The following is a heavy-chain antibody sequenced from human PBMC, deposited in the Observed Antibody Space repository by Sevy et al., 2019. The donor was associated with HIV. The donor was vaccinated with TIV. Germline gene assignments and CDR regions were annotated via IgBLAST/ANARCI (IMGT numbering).Heavy chain of an antibody. V-gene: IGHV5-51*01. CDR1: GYTFTNYW. CDR2: IYPGDSDT. D-gene: IGHD1-1*01. Sequence: GESLKISCKASGYTFTNYWIGWVRQMPGKGLEWMGIIYPGDSDTRYSPSFQGQVTISVDKSISTAYLQWSSLKASDTAIFYCARGARGTLPSYYYYTMDIWGQGTTVTVSS. J-gene: IGHJ6*02. CDR3: ARGARGTLPSYYYYTMDI.